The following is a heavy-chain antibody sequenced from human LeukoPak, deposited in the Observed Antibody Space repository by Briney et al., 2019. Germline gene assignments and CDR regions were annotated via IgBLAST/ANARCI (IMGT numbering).Heavy chain of an antibody. CDR3: AREPGVYGSGTYPPHYSYYMYV. CDR1: GRSISSVIYY. Sequence: TSETLSLTCTLSGRSISSVIYYWRWIRQPGGKGLEWIGRIYTSGSTNYHPSLKSRVTISVDTSKNQFSLKLSSVTAEDTAVYYCAREPGVYGSGTYPPHYSYYMYVWGKGTTVTISS. CDR2: IYTSGST. D-gene: IGHD3-10*01. V-gene: IGHV4-61*02. J-gene: IGHJ6*03.